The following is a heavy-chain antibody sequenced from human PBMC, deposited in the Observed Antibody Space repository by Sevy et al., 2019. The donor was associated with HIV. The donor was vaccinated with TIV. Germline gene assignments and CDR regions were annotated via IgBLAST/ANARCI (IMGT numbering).Heavy chain of an antibody. CDR2: VYYSGHT. CDR3: ARCMRPNCDH. J-gene: IGHJ4*02. Sequence: SETLSLTCIVSGDSISSSSSYWGWIRQPPGKGLEWIGSVYYSGHTYYNPSLKSRVTISIDTSKNQFSLKVSSVTAADTAVYFCARCMRPNCDHWGQGTLVTVSS. D-gene: IGHD6-6*01. CDR1: GDSISSSSSY. V-gene: IGHV4-39*01.